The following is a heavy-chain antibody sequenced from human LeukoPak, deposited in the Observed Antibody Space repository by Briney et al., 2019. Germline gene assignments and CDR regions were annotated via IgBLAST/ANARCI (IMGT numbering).Heavy chain of an antibody. D-gene: IGHD3-10*01. CDR1: GFTFSSYA. CDR2: ISYDGSNK. Sequence: GGSLRLSCAASGFTFSSYAMHWVRQAPGKGLEWVAVISYDGSNKYYADSVKGRFTISRDNSKNTLYPQMNSLRAEDTAVYYCATLWGSGSPPFDYWGQGTLVTVSS. V-gene: IGHV3-30*04. CDR3: ATLWGSGSPPFDY. J-gene: IGHJ4*02.